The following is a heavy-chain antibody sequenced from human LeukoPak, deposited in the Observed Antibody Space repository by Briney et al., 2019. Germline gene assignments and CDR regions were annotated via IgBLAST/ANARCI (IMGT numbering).Heavy chain of an antibody. V-gene: IGHV4-61*08. Sequence: PSETLSLTCAVSGGSISSGGYSWSWIRQPPGKGLEWIGYIYYSGSTNYNPSLKSRVTISVDTSKNQFSLKLSSVTAADTAVYYCARVLRGYYYDSSGYYPVRAFDIWGQGTMVTVSS. J-gene: IGHJ3*02. D-gene: IGHD3-22*01. CDR2: IYYSGST. CDR3: ARVLRGYYYDSSGYYPVRAFDI. CDR1: GGSISSGGYS.